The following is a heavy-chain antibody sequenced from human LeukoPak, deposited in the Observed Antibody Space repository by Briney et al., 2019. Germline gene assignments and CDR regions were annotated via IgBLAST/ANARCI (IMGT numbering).Heavy chain of an antibody. D-gene: IGHD4-17*01. CDR2: IIPIFGTA. Sequence: GASVKVSCKASGGTFSSYAISWVRQAPGQGLEWMGGIIPIFGTANYAQKFQGRVTITADKSTSTAYMELSSLRSEDTAVYYCARAATVTTLDAFDIWGQGTMVTVSS. V-gene: IGHV1-69*06. J-gene: IGHJ3*02. CDR3: ARAATVTTLDAFDI. CDR1: GGTFSSYA.